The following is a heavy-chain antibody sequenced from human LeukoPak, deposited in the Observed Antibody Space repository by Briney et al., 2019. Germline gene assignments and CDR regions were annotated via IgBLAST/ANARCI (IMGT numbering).Heavy chain of an antibody. J-gene: IGHJ4*02. V-gene: IGHV3-21*01. CDR3: ARVGSQNTYGEWGLVDY. Sequence: TGGSLRLSCAASAFTFSIYSMFWVRQAPGKGLEWVSSITSSSTYIYYADSVKGRFAISRVNAKSSLYLQMNSLRAEDTAVYYCARVGSQNTYGEWGLVDYWGQGTLITVSS. D-gene: IGHD5-18*01. CDR2: ITSSSTYI. CDR1: AFTFSIYS.